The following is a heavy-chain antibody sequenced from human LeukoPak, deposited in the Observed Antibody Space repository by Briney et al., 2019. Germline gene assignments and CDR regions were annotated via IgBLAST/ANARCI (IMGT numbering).Heavy chain of an antibody. V-gene: IGHV3-7*01. CDR3: ASQDSNNAFEI. D-gene: IGHD3-22*01. CDR2: IKKDGSEK. CDR1: GFSFSNSW. Sequence: GGSLRLSCAASGFSFSNSWMSWVRQAPGKGLEWVANIKKDGSEKIYGDSVKGRLTISRDNAKSSLFLQMDSLRPEDTAVYYCASQDSNNAFEIWGQGTKDTVSS. J-gene: IGHJ3*02.